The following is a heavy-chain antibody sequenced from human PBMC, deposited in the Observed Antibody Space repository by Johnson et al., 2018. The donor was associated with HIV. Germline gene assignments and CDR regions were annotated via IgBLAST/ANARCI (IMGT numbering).Heavy chain of an antibody. D-gene: IGHD2-8*02. CDR1: GFTFDDYT. V-gene: IGHV3-43*01. Sequence: EVQLVESGGVVVQPGGSLRLSCAASGFTFDDYTMHWVRQAPGKGLEWVSLISWDGGSTYYADSVKGRFTISRDNAQDSLYLQMNSLRVDDTAVYYCGRESTGAGTAFDIWGQGTMVTVSS. CDR3: GRESTGAGTAFDI. J-gene: IGHJ3*02. CDR2: ISWDGGST.